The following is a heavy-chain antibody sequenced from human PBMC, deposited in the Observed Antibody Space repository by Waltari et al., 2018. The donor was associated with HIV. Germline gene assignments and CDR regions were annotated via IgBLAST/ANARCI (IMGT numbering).Heavy chain of an antibody. CDR3: ARARVDGYNYFDY. V-gene: IGHV4-34*01. CDR2: INHSGST. D-gene: IGHD5-12*01. Sequence: QVQLQQWGAGLLKPSATLSLTCAVYGGSFSGYYWSWIRQPPGKGLEWIGEINHSGSTNYNPSVKSRVTISVDTSKNQFSLKLSSVTAADTAVYYCARARVDGYNYFDYWGQGTLVTVSS. J-gene: IGHJ4*02. CDR1: GGSFSGYY.